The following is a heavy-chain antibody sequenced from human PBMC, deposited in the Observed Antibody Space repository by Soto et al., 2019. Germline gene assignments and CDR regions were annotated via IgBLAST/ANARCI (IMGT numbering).Heavy chain of an antibody. CDR1: GGTFSSYA. CDR3: ARDKGGVVTLAPPYYGMDV. Sequence: QVQLVQSGAEVKKPGSSVKVSCKASGGTFSSYAISWVRQAPGQGLEWMGGIIPIFGAANYAQKFQGRVTITADESTSTAYMELSSLRSEDTAVYYCARDKGGVVTLAPPYYGMDVWGQGTTVTVSS. J-gene: IGHJ6*02. D-gene: IGHD3-3*01. V-gene: IGHV1-69*01. CDR2: IIPIFGAA.